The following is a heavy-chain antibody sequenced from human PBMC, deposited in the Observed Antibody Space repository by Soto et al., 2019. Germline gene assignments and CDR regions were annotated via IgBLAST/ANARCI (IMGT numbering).Heavy chain of an antibody. Sequence: ASVKVSCKASGYTFTSYYIHWVRQAPGQGLEWMGIINPSSGSTSYAQKFQGRVTMTRDMSASTVYMELSSLRSEDTAVYYCARSNDCSNRPLWDWFDPWGQGTLVTVSS. J-gene: IGHJ5*02. V-gene: IGHV1-46*01. CDR3: ARSNDCSNRPLWDWFDP. CDR1: GYTFTSYY. D-gene: IGHD4-4*01. CDR2: INPSSGST.